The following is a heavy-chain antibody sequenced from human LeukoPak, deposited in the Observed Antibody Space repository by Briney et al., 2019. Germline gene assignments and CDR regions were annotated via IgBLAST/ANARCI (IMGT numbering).Heavy chain of an antibody. V-gene: IGHV3-9*01. CDR2: ISWNSGSI. Sequence: PGGSLRLSCAASGFTFDDYAMHWVRQAPGKGLEWVSGISWNSGSIGYADSVKGRFTISRDNAKNSLYLQMNSLRAEDTALYYCAKVAPHPYCGGDCYLGYWYFDLWGRGTLVTVSS. CDR1: GFTFDDYA. CDR3: AKVAPHPYCGGDCYLGYWYFDL. J-gene: IGHJ2*01. D-gene: IGHD2-21*02.